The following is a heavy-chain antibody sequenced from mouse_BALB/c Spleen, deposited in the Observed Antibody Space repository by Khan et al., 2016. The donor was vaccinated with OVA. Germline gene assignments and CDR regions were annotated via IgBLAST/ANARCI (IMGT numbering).Heavy chain of an antibody. CDR2: IYPGSGST. CDR1: GYTFTDYV. J-gene: IGHJ3*01. Sequence: VQLQESGPELVKPGASVKMSCKVSGYTFTDYVISWVKQRTGQGLEWIGEIYPGSGSTYYNEKFKGKATLTADKSSNTVNMQISSLTSEDSAVFCCAGSCDGAGFAYWGQGTLVTVSA. V-gene: IGHV1-77*01. CDR3: AGSCDGAGFAY.